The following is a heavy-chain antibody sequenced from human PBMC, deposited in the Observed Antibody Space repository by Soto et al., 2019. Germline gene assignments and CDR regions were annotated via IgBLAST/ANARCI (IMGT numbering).Heavy chain of an antibody. CDR3: ERGSSSSWFNWFDP. CDR1: GGSFSGYY. D-gene: IGHD6-13*01. V-gene: IGHV4-34*01. Sequence: SETLSLTCAVYGGSFSGYYWSWIRQPPGKGLEWIGEINHSGSTNYNPSLKSRVTISVDTSKNQFSLKLSSVTAADTAVYYCERGSSSSWFNWFDPWGQGTLVTVS. J-gene: IGHJ5*02. CDR2: INHSGST.